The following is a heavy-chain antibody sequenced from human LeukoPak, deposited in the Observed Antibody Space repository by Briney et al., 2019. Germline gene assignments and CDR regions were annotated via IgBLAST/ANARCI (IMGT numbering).Heavy chain of an antibody. CDR1: GYTFTSYY. Sequence: GASVKVSCKASGYTFTSYYMHWVRQAPGQGLEWMGIINPSGGSTSYAQKFQGRVTMTRDTSTSTVYMELSSLRSEDTAVYYCARDPRYCIGGSCYNFRFDPWGQGTLVTVSS. CDR2: INPSGGST. CDR3: ARDPRYCIGGSCYNFRFDP. D-gene: IGHD2-15*01. J-gene: IGHJ5*02. V-gene: IGHV1-46*01.